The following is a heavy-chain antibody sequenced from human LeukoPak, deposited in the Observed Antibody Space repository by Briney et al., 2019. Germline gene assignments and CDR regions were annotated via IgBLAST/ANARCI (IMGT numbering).Heavy chain of an antibody. D-gene: IGHD3-22*01. J-gene: IGHJ3*02. CDR1: GFTFSNAW. CDR3: ASLTMIVPAAI. CDR2: ISYDGSNK. Sequence: PGGSLRLSCAASGFTFSNAWMSWVRQAPGKGLEWVAVISYDGSNKYYADSVKGRFTISRDNSKNTLYLQMNSLRAEDTAVYYCASLTMIVPAAIWGQGTMVTVSS. V-gene: IGHV3-30-3*01.